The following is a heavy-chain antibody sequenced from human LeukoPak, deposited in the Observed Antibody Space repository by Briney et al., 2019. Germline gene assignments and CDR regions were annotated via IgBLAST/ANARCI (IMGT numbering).Heavy chain of an antibody. CDR2: ISGSGGST. CDR3: AKPYSSSWYNFDY. CDR1: GFTFSSYA. J-gene: IGHJ4*02. V-gene: IGHV3-23*01. D-gene: IGHD6-13*01. Sequence: PGGSLRLSCAASGFTFSSYAMSWVRQAPGKGLEWVSAISGSGGSTYHADSVKGRFTISRDNSKNTLYLQMNSLRAEDTAVYYCAKPYSSSWYNFDYWGQGTLVTVSS.